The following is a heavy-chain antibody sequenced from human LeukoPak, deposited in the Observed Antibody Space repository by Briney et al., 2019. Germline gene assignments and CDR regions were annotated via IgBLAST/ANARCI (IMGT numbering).Heavy chain of an antibody. CDR2: ISSSSSYI. Sequence: KSGGSLRLSCAASGLPYSSHSMIWVRPAPGEGLEWGSSISSSSSYIYSADSVKGRFTISRDNAKNSLYLQMNSLRAEDTAVYYCASDLGSAGYWGQGTLVTVSS. CDR3: ASDLGSAGY. V-gene: IGHV3-21*01. J-gene: IGHJ4*02. D-gene: IGHD7-27*01. CDR1: GLPYSSHS.